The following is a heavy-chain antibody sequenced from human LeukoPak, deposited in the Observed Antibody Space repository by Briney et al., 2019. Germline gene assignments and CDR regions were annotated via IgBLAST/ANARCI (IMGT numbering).Heavy chain of an antibody. J-gene: IGHJ4*02. CDR3: ARAPDYYDSSGYYYVYYFDY. Sequence: GGSLRLSCSASGFTFSTYWMSWVRQAPGKGLEWVSYISSSSSTIYYADSVKGRFTISRDNAKNSLYLQMNSLRAEDTAVYYCARAPDYYDSSGYYYVYYFDYWGQGTLVTVSS. D-gene: IGHD3-22*01. CDR1: GFTFSTYW. CDR2: ISSSSSTI. V-gene: IGHV3-48*01.